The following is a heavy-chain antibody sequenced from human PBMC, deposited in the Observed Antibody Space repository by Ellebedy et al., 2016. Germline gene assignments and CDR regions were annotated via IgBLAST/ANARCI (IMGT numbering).Heavy chain of an antibody. CDR3: ARFVVVPAATVSDYYYGMDV. Sequence: ASVKVSCKASGGTFSSYAISWVRQAPGQGLEWMGRIIPILGIANYAQKFQGRVTITADKSTSTAYMELSSLRSEDTAVYYCARFVVVPAATVSDYYYGMDVWGQGTTVTVSS. D-gene: IGHD2-2*01. V-gene: IGHV1-69*04. CDR1: GGTFSSYA. J-gene: IGHJ6*02. CDR2: IIPILGIA.